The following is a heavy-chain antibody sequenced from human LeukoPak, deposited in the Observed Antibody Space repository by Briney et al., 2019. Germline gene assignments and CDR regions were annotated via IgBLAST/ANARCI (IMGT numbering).Heavy chain of an antibody. Sequence: RGESLKISCKGSGYSFTSYWIGWVRQMPGKGLEWMGIIYPGDSDTRYSPSFQGQVTISADKSISTAYLRWSSLKASDTAMYYCARRYYDILTGYYTPFDYWGQGTLVTVSS. V-gene: IGHV5-51*01. CDR2: IYPGDSDT. J-gene: IGHJ4*02. D-gene: IGHD3-9*01. CDR1: GYSFTSYW. CDR3: ARRYYDILTGYYTPFDY.